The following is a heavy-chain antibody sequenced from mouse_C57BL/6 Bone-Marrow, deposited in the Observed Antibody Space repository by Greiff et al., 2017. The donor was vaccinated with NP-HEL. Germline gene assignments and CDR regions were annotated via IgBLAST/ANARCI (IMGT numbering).Heavy chain of an antibody. J-gene: IGHJ1*03. Sequence: VQLQQSGPVLVKPGASVKMSCKASGYTFTDYYMNWVKQSHGKSLEWIGVINPYNSGTSYNQKFKGKATLTVDKSSSTAYMELNSLTSEDSAVYYCAREGDDDYAWYFDVWGTGTTVTASS. V-gene: IGHV1-19*01. D-gene: IGHD2-4*01. CDR1: GYTFTDYY. CDR2: INPYNSGT. CDR3: AREGDDDYAWYFDV.